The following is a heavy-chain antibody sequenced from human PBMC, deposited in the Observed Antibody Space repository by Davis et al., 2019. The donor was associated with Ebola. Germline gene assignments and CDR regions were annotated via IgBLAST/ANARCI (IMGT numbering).Heavy chain of an antibody. CDR3: ARREVGSNWSLDS. Sequence: SETLSLTCTVYGGSFSGYYWSWIRQPPGKGLEWIGEINHSGSTNYNPSLKSRVTISVDTSKNQFSLKLSSVTAADTAVYYCARREVGSNWSLDSWGQGTLVTVS. J-gene: IGHJ4*02. CDR1: GGSFSGYY. D-gene: IGHD6-13*01. V-gene: IGHV4-34*01. CDR2: INHSGST.